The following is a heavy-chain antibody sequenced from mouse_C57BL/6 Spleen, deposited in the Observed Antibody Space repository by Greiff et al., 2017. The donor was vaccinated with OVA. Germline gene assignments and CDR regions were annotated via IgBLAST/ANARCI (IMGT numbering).Heavy chain of an antibody. J-gene: IGHJ4*01. Sequence: QVTLKVSGPGILQPSPTLSLTCSFSGFSLSTFGMGVGWIRQPSGKGLEWLAHIGWDDDKYYNPALKSRLTISKDTSKNQVFLKSDNVDTADTATYYCARIAVSYYSKEALYAMDYWGQGTSVTVSA. CDR1: GFSLSTFGMG. CDR2: IGWDDDK. D-gene: IGHD2-5*01. CDR3: ARIAVSYYSKEALYAMDY. V-gene: IGHV8-8*01.